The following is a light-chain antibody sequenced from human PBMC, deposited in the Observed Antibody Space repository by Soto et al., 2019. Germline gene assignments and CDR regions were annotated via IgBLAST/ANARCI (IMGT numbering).Light chain of an antibody. J-gene: IGLJ2*01. Sequence: QSALTQPASVSGSTGRSITISCTGSSSDVGGYNYVSWYQQHPGRAPQLMIYDVSHRPSGVSNRFSGSRSGNTASLTISGLQAEDVADYYCSSYATSTTVLFGGGTKVTVL. V-gene: IGLV2-14*03. CDR2: DVS. CDR3: SSYATSTTVL. CDR1: SSDVGGYNY.